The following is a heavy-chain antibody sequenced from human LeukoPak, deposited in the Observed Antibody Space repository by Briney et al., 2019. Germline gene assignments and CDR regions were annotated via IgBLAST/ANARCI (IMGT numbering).Heavy chain of an antibody. CDR3: AKVETAAAATLRGFDY. CDR2: IGGSGGST. CDR1: GFTFSSYA. V-gene: IGHV3-23*01. D-gene: IGHD6-13*01. Sequence: GGSLRLSCAASGFTFSSYAMSWVRQAPGKGLEWISSIGGSGGSTYYADSVKGRFTISRDNSKNTLYLQMNSLRAEDTAVYYCAKVETAAAATLRGFDYWGQGTLVTVSS. J-gene: IGHJ4*02.